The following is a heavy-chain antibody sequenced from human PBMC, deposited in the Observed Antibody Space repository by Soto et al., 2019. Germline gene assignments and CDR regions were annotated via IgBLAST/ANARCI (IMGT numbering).Heavy chain of an antibody. CDR2: IYYSVST. CDR1: GGPISSSRYY. Sequence: SETLSLTCSVSGGPISSSRYYCGWILQPPGKGLEWIGSIYYSVSTYYNPSLKSRVTISVHTSRNQFSLKMSSVTAADTAVYYCARLEEDSDRIVRYYWF. J-gene: IGHJ5*01. CDR3: ARLEEDSDRIVRYYWF. V-gene: IGHV4-39*01. D-gene: IGHD3-16*02.